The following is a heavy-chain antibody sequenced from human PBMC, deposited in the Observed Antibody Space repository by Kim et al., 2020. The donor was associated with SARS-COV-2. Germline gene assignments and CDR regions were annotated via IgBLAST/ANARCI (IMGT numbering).Heavy chain of an antibody. D-gene: IGHD2-15*01. V-gene: IGHV1-18*01. CDR2: ISAYNGNT. Sequence: ASVKVSCKASGYTFTSYGISWVRQAPGQGLEWMGWISAYNGNTNYAQKLQGRVTMTTDTSTSTAYMELRSLRSDDTAVYYCARDRDRPQNNWFDPWGQGTLVTVSS. J-gene: IGHJ5*02. CDR3: ARDRDRPQNNWFDP. CDR1: GYTFTSYG.